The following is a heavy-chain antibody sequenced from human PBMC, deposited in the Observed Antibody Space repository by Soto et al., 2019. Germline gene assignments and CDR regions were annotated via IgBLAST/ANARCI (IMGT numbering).Heavy chain of an antibody. J-gene: IGHJ5*02. CDR2: IIPFFGTT. V-gene: IGHV1-69*01. CDR3: ARAYASNKYWFDP. D-gene: IGHD2-2*01. CDR1: GGTFSSYI. Sequence: QVRLVQSGAEVKKPGSSVKVSCKASGGTFSSYIVSWVRQAPGQGLEWMGGIIPFFGTTDYAQKFQDRVTITADESTNTAYMELSSLRSEDTAIYYCARAYASNKYWFDPWGQGTLVTVSS.